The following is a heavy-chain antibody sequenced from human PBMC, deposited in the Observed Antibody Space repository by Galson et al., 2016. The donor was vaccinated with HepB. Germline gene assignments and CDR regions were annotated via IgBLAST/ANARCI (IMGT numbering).Heavy chain of an antibody. V-gene: IGHV3-15*01. D-gene: IGHD6-19*01. CDR3: IHGWDYNYGMDV. CDR2: MKHKGSDGTT. CDR1: GFPFSPAW. Sequence: SLRLSCAGSGFPFSPAWMNWVRQAPGKGLEWVGRMKHKGSDGTTEYAAPVKGRFTIARDDSKNTLYLQMNSLTTEDTAIYYCIHGWDYNYGMDVWGHGTTVTVSS. J-gene: IGHJ6*02.